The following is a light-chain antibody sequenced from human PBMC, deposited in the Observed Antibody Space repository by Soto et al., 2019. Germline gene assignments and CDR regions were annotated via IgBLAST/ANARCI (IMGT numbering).Light chain of an antibody. V-gene: IGKV3-20*01. Sequence: EIVLTQSPGTLSLSPGERATLPCRASQNITNNYVAWYQHKPGQAPRLLIYGASSRATGIPVRFSGSGSGTDFTLTISRLEPEDFAVYYCQQHGTSPRTFGQGTKVDI. CDR3: QQHGTSPRT. CDR2: GAS. J-gene: IGKJ1*01. CDR1: QNITNNY.